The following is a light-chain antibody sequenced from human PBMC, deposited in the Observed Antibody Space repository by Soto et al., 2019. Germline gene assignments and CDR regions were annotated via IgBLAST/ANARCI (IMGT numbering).Light chain of an antibody. V-gene: IGKV3-20*01. J-gene: IGKJ1*01. CDR3: QQYVNTVRT. CDR2: AAS. Sequence: EIVLTQSPGTLSLSPGERATLSCRASQTISNSYLAWYQHKSGQAPRLLISAASSRATGIPDRFSGSGSGTDFTLTISRLEPEDFAVYYCQQYVNTVRTCGQGTKVDIK. CDR1: QTISNSY.